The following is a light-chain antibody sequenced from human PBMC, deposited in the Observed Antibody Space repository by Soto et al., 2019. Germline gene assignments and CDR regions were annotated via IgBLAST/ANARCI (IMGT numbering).Light chain of an antibody. CDR1: QSVLHSSTDKTF. Sequence: DIVMTQSPDSLAVSLGERATINCKSSQSVLHSSTDKTFLTWYQQKPGQPPKLLIYWASTRESGVPDRFSGSGSGTDFTLTISRLQAEDVAVYYGHQYSSAPWTVGQGTKVEIK. CDR2: WAS. V-gene: IGKV4-1*01. J-gene: IGKJ1*01. CDR3: HQYSSAPWT.